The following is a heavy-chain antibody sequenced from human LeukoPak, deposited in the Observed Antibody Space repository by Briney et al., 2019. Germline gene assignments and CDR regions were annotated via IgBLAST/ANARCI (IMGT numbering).Heavy chain of an antibody. CDR3: ARDIIDYYDSSGYPYFDY. CDR1: GGSISSYY. CDR2: IYYSGST. J-gene: IGHJ4*02. V-gene: IGHV4-59*01. Sequence: PSETLSLTCTVSGGSISSYYWSWIRQPPGKGLEWIGYIYYSGSTNYNPSLKSRVTISVDTSKNQFSLKLSSVTAADTAVYYRARDIIDYYDSSGYPYFDYWGQGTLVTVSS. D-gene: IGHD3-22*01.